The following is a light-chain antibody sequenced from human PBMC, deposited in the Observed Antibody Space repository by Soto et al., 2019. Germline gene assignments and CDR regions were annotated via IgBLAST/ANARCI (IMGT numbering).Light chain of an antibody. CDR1: QSVSSNY. CDR3: QQYGSSPRYT. V-gene: IGKV3-20*01. CDR2: GAS. Sequence: EIVLTQSPGTLSLSPGERATLSCRASQSVSSNYLAWYQQKPGQAPRLLIYGASSRATGIPDRFSGSGSGTDFTLTISRLEPEDFAVYYCQQYGSSPRYTFGQGTKLESK. J-gene: IGKJ2*01.